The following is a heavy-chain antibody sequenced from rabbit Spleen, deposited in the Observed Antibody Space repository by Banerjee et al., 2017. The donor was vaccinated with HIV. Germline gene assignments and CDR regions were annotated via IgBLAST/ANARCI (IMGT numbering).Heavy chain of an antibody. D-gene: IGHD4-1*01. J-gene: IGHJ3*01. CDR1: GFDFGRYY. Sequence: QLVESGGGLVQPGGSLKLSCKASGFDFGRYYMSWVRQAPGKGLEWIGDTDPIFGIAVYASWVNGRFTISSHIAQNTLYLQLNSLTAADTATYFCARDLTGVIGWNFGWWGQGTLVTVS. CDR3: ARDLTGVIGWNFGW. V-gene: IGHV1S7*01. CDR2: TDPIFGIA.